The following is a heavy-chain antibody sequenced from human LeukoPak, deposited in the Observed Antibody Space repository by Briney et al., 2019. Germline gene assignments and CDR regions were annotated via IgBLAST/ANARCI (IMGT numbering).Heavy chain of an antibody. J-gene: IGHJ6*02. V-gene: IGHV3-7*01. Sequence: GGSLRLSCAASGFTFSSYWMSWVRQAPGKGLEWVANIKQDGSEKHYVDSVKGRFTISRDNAKNSLYLQMNSLRAEDTAVYYCARDTTVVVPAAVRYYYGMDVWGQGTTVTVSS. CDR1: GFTFSSYW. CDR3: ARDTTVVVPAAVRYYYGMDV. D-gene: IGHD2-2*01. CDR2: IKQDGSEK.